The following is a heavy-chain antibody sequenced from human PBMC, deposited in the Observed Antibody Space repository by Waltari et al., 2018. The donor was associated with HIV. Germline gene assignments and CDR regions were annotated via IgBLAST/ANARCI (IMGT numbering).Heavy chain of an antibody. CDR1: GFPFRGST. CDR3: TSQEWFDY. CDR2: IRSKAKSYAT. D-gene: IGHD2-8*01. V-gene: IGHV3-73*02. Sequence: EVQLVESGGGLVQPGGSLKLSCVASGFPFRGSTMHWVRQASGKGLEWVGRIRSKAKSYATEYAASVKGRFTISRDDSNKTAYLQMNSLKAEDTAVYYCTSQEWFDYWGQGTLVTVSS. J-gene: IGHJ4*02.